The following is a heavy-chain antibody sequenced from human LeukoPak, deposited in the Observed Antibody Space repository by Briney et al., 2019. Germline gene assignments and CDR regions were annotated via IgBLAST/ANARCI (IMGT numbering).Heavy chain of an antibody. Sequence: SETLSLTCTVSGYSISSGYYWGWIRQPPGKGLEWIGSIYHSGSTYYNPSLKSRVTISVDTSKNQFSLKLSSVTAADTAVYYCARRHTAGTVLYYYYYMDVWGKGTTVTVSS. CDR2: IYHSGST. V-gene: IGHV4-38-2*02. CDR1: GYSISSGYY. D-gene: IGHD6-13*01. J-gene: IGHJ6*03. CDR3: ARRHTAGTVLYYYYYMDV.